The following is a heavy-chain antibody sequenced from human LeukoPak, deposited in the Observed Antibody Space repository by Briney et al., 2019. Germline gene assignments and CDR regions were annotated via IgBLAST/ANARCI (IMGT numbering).Heavy chain of an antibody. CDR2: IRYDGSSE. CDR3: AKDAGHGGVDY. Sequence: GGSLRLSCAASGFTFSSYGMHWVRQAPGKGLEWVAFIRYDGSSEYYADSVKGRFTISRDNSKNTLYLQMNSLRAEDTAVYYCAKDAGHGGVDYWGQGTLVTVSS. D-gene: IGHD3-16*01. J-gene: IGHJ4*02. V-gene: IGHV3-30*02. CDR1: GFTFSSYG.